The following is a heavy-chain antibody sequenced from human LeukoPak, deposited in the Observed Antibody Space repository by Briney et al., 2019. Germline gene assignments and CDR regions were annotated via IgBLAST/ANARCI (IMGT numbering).Heavy chain of an antibody. Sequence: GVSLRLSCVASVCRFNYHTRHWVRLVPAKALEWLALISYDGETTYYADSVMGRFTISRDNNTNSLFLQMHSLKIEDTALYYCVRVARPYNTGWYGSDWFDPWGQGTLVTVSS. V-gene: IGHV3-43*01. D-gene: IGHD6-19*01. CDR1: VCRFNYHT. CDR3: VRVARPYNTGWYGSDWFDP. CDR2: ISYDGETT. J-gene: IGHJ5*02.